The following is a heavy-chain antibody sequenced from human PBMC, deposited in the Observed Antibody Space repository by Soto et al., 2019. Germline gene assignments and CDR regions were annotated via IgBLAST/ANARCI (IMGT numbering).Heavy chain of an antibody. CDR1: GGSISGYY. CDR2: MYNTGST. CDR3: ARDLWGYCGTDCYPLDV. V-gene: IGHV4-59*01. Sequence: QVQLQESGPGLVKPSETLSLTCTVSGGSISGYYWSWIRQPPGKGLEWIGYMYNTGSTVYNPSFKSRVTISVDTSKKHFSLKLNSVTAADTAVYYCARDLWGYCGTDCYPLDVWGQGTTVTVSS. J-gene: IGHJ6*02. D-gene: IGHD2-21*02.